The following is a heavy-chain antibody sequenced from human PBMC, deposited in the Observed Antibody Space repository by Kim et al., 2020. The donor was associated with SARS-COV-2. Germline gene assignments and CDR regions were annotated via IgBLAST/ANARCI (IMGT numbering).Heavy chain of an antibody. J-gene: IGHJ3*02. CDR3: ARDFTMVRGVDAFDI. Sequence: PSLQSRVTISVDTSKNQFSLKLSSVTAADTAVYYCARDFTMVRGVDAFDIWGQGTMVTVSS. D-gene: IGHD3-10*01. V-gene: IGHV4-31*02.